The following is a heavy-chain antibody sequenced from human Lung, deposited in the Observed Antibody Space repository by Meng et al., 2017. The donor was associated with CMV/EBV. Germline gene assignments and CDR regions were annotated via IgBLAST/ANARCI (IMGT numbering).Heavy chain of an antibody. J-gene: IGHJ4*02. Sequence: SETXSLXCAVFGGSFSDYNWNWIRQPPGKGLEWIGEVNSGGSTKYNPSLKSRVTISVDTSKSQFSLTLSSVTAADTAIYYCARSPFVGVGDTRYPFDFWRQGTLVTVSS. CDR3: ARSPFVGVGDTRYPFDF. CDR2: VNSGGST. D-gene: IGHD1-26*01. V-gene: IGHV4-34*01. CDR1: GGSFSDYN.